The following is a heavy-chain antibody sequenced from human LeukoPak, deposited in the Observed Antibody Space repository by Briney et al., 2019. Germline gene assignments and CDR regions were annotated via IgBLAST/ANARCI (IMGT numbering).Heavy chain of an antibody. CDR3: ARDRPVQYPTGLFDY. D-gene: IGHD4-11*01. CDR1: GYTFTSYG. CDR2: ISAYNGNT. J-gene: IGHJ4*02. V-gene: IGHV1-18*01. Sequence: ASAKVSCKASGYTFTSYGISWVRQAPGQGLEWMGWISAYNGNTNYAQKLQGRVTMTTDTSTSTAYMELRSLRSDDTAVYYCARDRPVQYPTGLFDYWGQGTLVTVSS.